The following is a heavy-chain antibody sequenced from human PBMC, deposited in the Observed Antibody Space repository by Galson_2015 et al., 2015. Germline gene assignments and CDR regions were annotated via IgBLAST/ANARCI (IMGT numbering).Heavy chain of an antibody. V-gene: IGHV3-15*01. CDR3: TSWDVLVAHAIDHRPGVTDYYYYMDF. CDR2: IKSKTDGGTT. CDR1: GFTFSNAW. Sequence: SLRLSCAASGFTFSNAWMSWVRQAPGQGLEWVGRIKSKTDGGTTDYAAPVKGRFTISRDDSKNTLYLQMNSLKTEDTAVYYCTSWDVLVAHAIDHRPGVTDYYYYMDFWGKGTTVTVSS. D-gene: IGHD2-8*02. J-gene: IGHJ6*03.